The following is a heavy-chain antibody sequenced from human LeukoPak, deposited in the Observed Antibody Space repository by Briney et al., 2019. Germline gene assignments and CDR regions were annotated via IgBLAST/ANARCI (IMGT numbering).Heavy chain of an antibody. J-gene: IGHJ4*02. CDR2: IYGSGYT. CDR3: ARETSLAGFASGLGFNY. Sequence: GSLRLSCAASGFTFSSYWMGWVRQAPGRGLEWIGYIYGSGYTNYNPSLKSRVTMSIDTSKNHFSLKLTSVTAADTATYYCARETSLAGFASGLGFNYWGQGILVTVSS. D-gene: IGHD6-19*01. CDR1: GFTFSSYW. V-gene: IGHV4-59*01.